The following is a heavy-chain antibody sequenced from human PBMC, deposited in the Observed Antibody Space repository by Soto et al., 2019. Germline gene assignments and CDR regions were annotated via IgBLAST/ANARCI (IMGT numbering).Heavy chain of an antibody. J-gene: IGHJ4*02. D-gene: IGHD6-13*01. Sequence: SETLSLTCTVSGGSISSGDYYCSWIRQHPGKGLEWIGYIYYSGSTYYNPSLKSRVTISVDTSKNQFSLKLSSVTAADTAVYYCASGGSSSWYEVYWGQGTLVTVSP. CDR1: GGSISSGDYY. CDR3: ASGGSSSWYEVY. CDR2: IYYSGST. V-gene: IGHV4-31*03.